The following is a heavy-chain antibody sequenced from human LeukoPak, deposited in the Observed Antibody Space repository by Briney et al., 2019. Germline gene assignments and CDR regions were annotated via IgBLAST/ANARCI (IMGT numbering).Heavy chain of an antibody. CDR1: GYTFTTYG. CDR2: ISVYNDST. J-gene: IGHJ6*02. Sequence: RASVKVSCKASGYTFTTYGINWVRQAPGQGLGWMGWISVYNDSTYYTQKLQGRVTMTTDTSTSTAYMELGSLISDDTAVYYCARGVSSWYYGMDVWGQGTTVIVSS. D-gene: IGHD6-13*01. CDR3: ARGVSSWYYGMDV. V-gene: IGHV1-18*01.